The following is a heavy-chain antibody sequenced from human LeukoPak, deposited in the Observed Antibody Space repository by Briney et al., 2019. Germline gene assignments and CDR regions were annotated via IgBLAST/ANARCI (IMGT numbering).Heavy chain of an antibody. J-gene: IGHJ5*02. V-gene: IGHV3-64D*09. CDR1: GFTFSTYG. D-gene: IGHD2-15*01. CDR3: VKVAHCSGGSCYLWAASNH. Sequence: GGSLRLSCSASGFTFSTYGFHWVRQAPGKGLEYVSAISRNGGSTNYADSVKGRFTISRENSKNTLFLQMNSLRLGDTAIYHCVKVAHCSGGSCYLWAASNHWGQGALVTVSS. CDR2: ISRNGGST.